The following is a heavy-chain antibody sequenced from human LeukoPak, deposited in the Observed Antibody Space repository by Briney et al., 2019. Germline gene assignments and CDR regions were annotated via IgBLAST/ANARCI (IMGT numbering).Heavy chain of an antibody. J-gene: IGHJ6*02. D-gene: IGHD6-19*01. CDR1: GGSFSSYQ. V-gene: IGHV4-59*01. CDR2: IYYSGST. CDR3: ARDVVVGVAGGMDV. Sequence: SETLSLTCTVSGGSFSSYQWTWIRQPPGKGLEWIGYIYYSGSTNYNPSLKSRVTLSVDPSKNQFSLKVSSVTAADTAVYYCARDVVVGVAGGMDVWGQGTTVTVSS.